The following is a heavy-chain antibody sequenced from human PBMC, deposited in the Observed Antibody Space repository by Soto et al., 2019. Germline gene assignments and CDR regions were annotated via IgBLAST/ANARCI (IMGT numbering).Heavy chain of an antibody. CDR2: IKQDGSEK. D-gene: IGHD3-9*01. J-gene: IGHJ5*02. CDR3: ATDPDGLFDFDH. Sequence: PGGSLRLSCAASGFTFSSYWMSWVRQAPGKGLEWVANIKQDGSEKYYVDSVKGRFTISADEAKGSVYVHMNSLRDDDTAVYYCATDPDGLFDFDHWGQGTLVTVSS. V-gene: IGHV3-7*01. CDR1: GFTFSSYW.